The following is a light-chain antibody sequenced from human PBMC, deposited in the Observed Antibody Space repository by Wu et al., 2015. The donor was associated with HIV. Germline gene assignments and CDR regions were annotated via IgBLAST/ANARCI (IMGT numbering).Light chain of an antibody. V-gene: IGKV1-27*01. CDR1: HDINNY. Sequence: DIQMTQSPSSLSASVGDRVTITCRASHDINNYVAWYQQKPGKLPKLLMYAASTLQSGVPSRFSGSGSGTDFSLTISSLQPEDFATYYCQRYTDLYSFGQGTKLEIK. J-gene: IGKJ2*03. CDR2: AAS. CDR3: QRYTDLYS.